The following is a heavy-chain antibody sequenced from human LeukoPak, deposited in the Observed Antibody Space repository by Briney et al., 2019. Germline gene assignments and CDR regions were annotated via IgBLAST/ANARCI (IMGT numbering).Heavy chain of an antibody. Sequence: GGSLRLSCAASGFRFSDHHMEWVRQAPGKGLEWVSSINSGSTYTYYTESVKGRFTVSRDNAKNSLFLQMNSLRAEDTAIYYCARSLTTLTYEGYWGQGTLVTVSS. CDR1: GFRFSDHH. CDR3: ARSLTTLTYEGY. CDR2: INSGSTYT. J-gene: IGHJ4*02. D-gene: IGHD1-1*01. V-gene: IGHV3-21*01.